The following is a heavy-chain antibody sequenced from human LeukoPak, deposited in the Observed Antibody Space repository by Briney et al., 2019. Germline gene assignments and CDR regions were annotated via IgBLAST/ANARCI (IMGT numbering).Heavy chain of an antibody. Sequence: GGSLRLSCAASGFTFSSYAMSWVRQAPGKGLEWVANIKQDGSEKYYVDSVKGRFTISRDNAKNSLYLQMNSLRAEDTAVYYCARAGEDYDILTGYSVPYYFDYWGQGTLVTVSS. J-gene: IGHJ4*02. CDR1: GFTFSSYA. V-gene: IGHV3-7*03. D-gene: IGHD3-9*01. CDR2: IKQDGSEK. CDR3: ARAGEDYDILTGYSVPYYFDY.